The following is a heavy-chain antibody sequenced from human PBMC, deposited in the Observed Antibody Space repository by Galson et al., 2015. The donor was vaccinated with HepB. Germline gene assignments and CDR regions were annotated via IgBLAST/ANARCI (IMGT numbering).Heavy chain of an antibody. Sequence: SLRLSCAASGFTFSGSAILWVRQASGKGLEWVGRIRSKANDYATAYAASLKGRFTTSRADSKNTAYLHMKSLKTEDTAVYYCTRLGDFSGYSSSWGQGTLVTVSS. J-gene: IGHJ4*02. D-gene: IGHD6-13*01. V-gene: IGHV3-73*01. CDR2: IRSKANDYAT. CDR1: GFTFSGSA. CDR3: TRLGDFSGYSSS.